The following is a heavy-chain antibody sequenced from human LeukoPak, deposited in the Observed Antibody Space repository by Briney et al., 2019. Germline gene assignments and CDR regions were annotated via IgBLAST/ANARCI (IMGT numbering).Heavy chain of an antibody. V-gene: IGHV1-46*01. J-gene: IGHJ4*02. CDR2: INPSGDST. CDR1: GYTFTSYY. CDR3: ARAADYGGAIDY. Sequence: ASVTVSCKTSGYTFTSYYMHWVRQAPGQGLEWMGIINPSGDSTSYAQKFQGRVTMTRDMSTSTIYMELSSLRSEDTAVYYCARAADYGGAIDYWGQGTLVTVSS. D-gene: IGHD4-23*01.